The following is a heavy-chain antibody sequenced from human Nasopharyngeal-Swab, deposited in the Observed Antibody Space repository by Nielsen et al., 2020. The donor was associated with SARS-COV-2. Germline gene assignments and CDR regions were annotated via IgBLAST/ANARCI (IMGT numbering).Heavy chain of an antibody. CDR2: INSKTDGGTT. J-gene: IGHJ3*02. V-gene: IGHV3-15*01. CDR3: TTVLKAYSGHDRLHDAFDI. D-gene: IGHD5-12*01. CDR1: GFTFSNAW. Sequence: GGSLRLSCAASGFTFSNAWMSWVRQAPGKGLEWVGRINSKTDGGTTDYAAPVKGRFTISRDDSKNTLYLQMNSLKTEDTAVYYCTTVLKAYSGHDRLHDAFDIWGQGTMVTVSS.